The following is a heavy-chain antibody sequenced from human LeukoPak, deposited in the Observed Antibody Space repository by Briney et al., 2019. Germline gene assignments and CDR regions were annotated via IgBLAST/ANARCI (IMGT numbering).Heavy chain of an antibody. J-gene: IGHJ4*02. Sequence: PGRSLRLSCAASGFRFNNYGIHWVRQAPGKGLEWVAGISDSGGSTNYADSVKGRFTISRDNPKNTLYLQMNSLRAEDTAVYFCAKRGVVIRVILVGFHKEAYYFDSWGQGAPVTVSS. CDR1: GFRFNNYG. CDR3: AKRGVVIRVILVGFHKEAYYFDS. CDR2: ISDSGGST. V-gene: IGHV3-23*01. D-gene: IGHD3-22*01.